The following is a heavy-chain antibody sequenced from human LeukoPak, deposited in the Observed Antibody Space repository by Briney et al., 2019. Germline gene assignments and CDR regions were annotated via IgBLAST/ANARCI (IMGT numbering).Heavy chain of an antibody. CDR2: ISSSSSYI. CDR3: ARLLGFGTGRRDGYNFADY. D-gene: IGHD5-24*01. CDR1: GFTFSSYS. V-gene: IGHV3-21*01. Sequence: NPGGSLRLSCAASGFTFSSYSMNWVRQAPGKGLEWVSSISSSSSYIYYADLVKGRFTISRDNAKNSLYLQMNSLRAEDTAVYYCARLLGFGTGRRDGYNFADYWGQGTLVTVSS. J-gene: IGHJ4*02.